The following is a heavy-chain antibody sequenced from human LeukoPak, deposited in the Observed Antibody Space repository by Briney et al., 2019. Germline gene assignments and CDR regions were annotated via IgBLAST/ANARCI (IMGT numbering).Heavy chain of an antibody. V-gene: IGHV3-53*01. Sequence: PAGSLRLSCAASGFTVSRKYMSWVRQAPGKGLEWVAVIYTDASTYYADSVKGRFTISRDNSKNTVYLQMNSLRAEDTAVYYCIRDYGDYWGQGTLVTVSS. D-gene: IGHD4/OR15-4a*01. CDR2: IYTDAST. J-gene: IGHJ4*02. CDR1: GFTVSRKY. CDR3: IRDYGDY.